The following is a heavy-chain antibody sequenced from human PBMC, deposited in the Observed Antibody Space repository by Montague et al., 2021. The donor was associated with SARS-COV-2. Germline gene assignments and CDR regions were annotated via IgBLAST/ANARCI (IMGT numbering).Heavy chain of an antibody. J-gene: IGHJ6*02. CDR1: GFTFSSYW. V-gene: IGHV3-7*01. CDR3: CAVLSPYYYGMDV. Sequence: SLRLSCAASGFTFSSYWMSWVRQAPGKGLEWVANIKQDGSEKYYVDSVKGRFTISRDNAKNSLYLQMDSLRAEDTAVHYCCAVLSPYYYGMDVWGQGTTATVSS. CDR2: IKQDGSEK.